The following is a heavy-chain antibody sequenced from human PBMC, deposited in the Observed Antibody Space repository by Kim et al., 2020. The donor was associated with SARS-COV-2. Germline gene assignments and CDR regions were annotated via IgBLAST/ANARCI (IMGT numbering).Heavy chain of an antibody. D-gene: IGHD1-26*01. J-gene: IGHJ4*02. V-gene: IGHV1-69*13. CDR2: IIPIFGTA. CDR1: GGTFSSYA. Sequence: SVKVSCKASGGTFSSYAISWVRQAPGQGLEWMGGIIPIFGTANYAQKFQGRVTITADESTSTAYMELSSLRSEDTAVYYCARGAGSGSYNGGPGYYFDYWGQGTLVTVSS. CDR3: ARGAGSGSYNGGPGYYFDY.